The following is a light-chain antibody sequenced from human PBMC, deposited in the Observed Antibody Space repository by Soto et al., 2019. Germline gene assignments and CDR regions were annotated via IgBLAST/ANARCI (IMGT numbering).Light chain of an antibody. CDR2: DPN. CDR1: SSNIGAGYD. V-gene: IGLV1-40*01. J-gene: IGLJ3*02. CDR3: QSYDTSLTGGV. Sequence: QSVLTQPPSVSGAPGQRVTISCTGSSSNIGAGYDVHWYQQIPGTAPKLLIYDPNNRPSGVPDRFSGSKSGTSASLAITGLQAEDEADYYCQSYDTSLTGGVFGGGTKLTVL.